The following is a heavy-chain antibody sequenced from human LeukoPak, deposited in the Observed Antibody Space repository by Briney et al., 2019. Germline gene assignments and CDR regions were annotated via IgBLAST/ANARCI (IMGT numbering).Heavy chain of an antibody. Sequence: ASVKVSCKASGYTFSNYGISWVRQAPGQGLEWMGWISAYNGNTNYAQKLQGRDTMTTDTSTSTAYMELRSLRSDDTAVYYCARGPFFYDSSGYPGPNAFDIWGQGTMVTVSS. CDR3: ARGPFFYDSSGYPGPNAFDI. V-gene: IGHV1-18*01. J-gene: IGHJ3*02. CDR2: ISAYNGNT. CDR1: GYTFSNYG. D-gene: IGHD3-22*01.